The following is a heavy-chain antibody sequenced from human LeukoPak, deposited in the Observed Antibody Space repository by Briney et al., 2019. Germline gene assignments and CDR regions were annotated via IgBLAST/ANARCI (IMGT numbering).Heavy chain of an antibody. D-gene: IGHD2-15*01. CDR3: ANLIGPPVGY. V-gene: IGHV3-23*01. CDR1: GIAFASHA. Sequence: GESLRLSCVASGIAFASHAMSWVRQAPGKGLEWVSGISGSGDNTYYADSVKGRFTISRDNSKNTLHLQMNSLRAEDTAVYYCANLIGPPVGYWGQGTLVTVSS. J-gene: IGHJ4*02. CDR2: ISGSGDNT.